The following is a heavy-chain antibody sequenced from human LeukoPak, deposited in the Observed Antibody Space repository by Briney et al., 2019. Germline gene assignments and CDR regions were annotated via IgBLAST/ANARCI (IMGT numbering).Heavy chain of an antibody. V-gene: IGHV3-33*01. Sequence: GGSLRLSCAASGFTFSSYGMHWVRQAPGKGLEWVAVIWYDGSNKYYADSVKGRFTISRDNSKNTLYLQMNNLRAEDTAVYYCARDRTVTTPEAYHYYGMDVWGQGTTVTVSS. CDR3: ARDRTVTTPEAYHYYGMDV. CDR1: GFTFSSYG. J-gene: IGHJ6*02. D-gene: IGHD4-17*01. CDR2: IWYDGSNK.